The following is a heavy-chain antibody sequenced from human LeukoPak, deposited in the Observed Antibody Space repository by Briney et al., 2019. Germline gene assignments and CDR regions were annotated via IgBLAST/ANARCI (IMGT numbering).Heavy chain of an antibody. Sequence: GGSLRLSCAASGFTFSDHYMDWVRQAPGKGLEWVGRTRNKANSYTTEYAASVKGRFTISRDDSKNSLYLQMNSLKTEDTAVYYCAKRRCSSTSCYNDYWGQGTLVTVSS. J-gene: IGHJ4*02. CDR2: TRNKANSYTT. V-gene: IGHV3-72*01. D-gene: IGHD2-2*02. CDR1: GFTFSDHY. CDR3: AKRRCSSTSCYNDY.